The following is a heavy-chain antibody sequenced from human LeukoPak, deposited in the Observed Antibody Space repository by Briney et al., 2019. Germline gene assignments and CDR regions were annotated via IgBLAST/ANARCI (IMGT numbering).Heavy chain of an antibody. D-gene: IGHD3-22*01. V-gene: IGHV1-69*04. Sequence: SVKVSCKASGGTFSSYTISWVRQAPGQGLEWMGRIIPILGIANYAQKFQGRVTITADKSTSTAYMELSSLRSEDTAVYYCARDGGTYYYDSSGSPIWGQGTMVTVSS. CDR2: IIPILGIA. J-gene: IGHJ3*02. CDR1: GGTFSSYT. CDR3: ARDGGTYYYDSSGSPI.